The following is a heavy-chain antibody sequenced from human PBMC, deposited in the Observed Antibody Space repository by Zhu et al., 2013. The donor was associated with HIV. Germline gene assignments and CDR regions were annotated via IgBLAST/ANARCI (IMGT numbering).Heavy chain of an antibody. J-gene: IGHJ4*02. D-gene: IGHD3-22*01. Sequence: QVHLVQSGAEVKKPGASVKVSCKASGYTFTGYYMHWVRQATGQGLEWMGWMNPNSGNTGYAQKFQGRVTITRNTSISTAYMELSSLRSEDTAVYYCARGPYDSGGYSDYWGQGTLVTVSS. CDR2: MNPNSGNT. V-gene: IGHV1-8*03. CDR1: GYTFTGYY. CDR3: ARGPYDSGGYSDY.